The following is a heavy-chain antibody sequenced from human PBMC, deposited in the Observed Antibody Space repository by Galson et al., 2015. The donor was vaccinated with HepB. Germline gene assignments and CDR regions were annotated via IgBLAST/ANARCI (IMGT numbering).Heavy chain of an antibody. D-gene: IGHD3-22*01. V-gene: IGHV3-15*01. CDR3: TRYYYDSSGYYNYFDY. Sequence: SLRLSCAASGFTFSNAWMSWVRQAPGKGLEWVGRIKSKTDGGTTDYAAPVKGRFTISRDDSKNTLYLQMNSLKTEDTAVYYCTRYYYDSSGYYNYFDYWGQGTLVTVSS. J-gene: IGHJ4*02. CDR1: GFTFSNAW. CDR2: IKSKTDGGTT.